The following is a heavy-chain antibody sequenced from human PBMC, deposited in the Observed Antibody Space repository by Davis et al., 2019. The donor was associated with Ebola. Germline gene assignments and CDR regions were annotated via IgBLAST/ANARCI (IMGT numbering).Heavy chain of an antibody. V-gene: IGHV1-8*03. CDR3: ARGVVGALSH. D-gene: IGHD1-26*01. Sequence: ASVKVSCKTSGYTFTRYDINWVRQATGQGLEWMGWMNPNSGNTGYAQKFQGRVTITRNTSISTAYMELSSLRSEDTAVYYCARGVVGALSHWGQGTLVTVSS. CDR1: GYTFTRYD. J-gene: IGHJ4*02. CDR2: MNPNSGNT.